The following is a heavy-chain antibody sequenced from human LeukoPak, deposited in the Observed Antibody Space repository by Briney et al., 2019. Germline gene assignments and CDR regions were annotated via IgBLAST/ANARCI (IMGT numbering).Heavy chain of an antibody. CDR3: ARLFSSSWYRGAFDL. D-gene: IGHD6-13*01. CDR2: IYYSGNT. CDR1: TGSTITSSYY. V-gene: IGHV4-39*01. J-gene: IGHJ3*01. Sequence: SETLSLTCTVLTGSTITSSYYCGWIRQPPGKGLEWIGSIYYSGNTYYNPSLKSRVTISVDTSKNQSSLKLSSVTDTDMAVCASARLFSSSWYRGAFDLWGQGTMVTVSS.